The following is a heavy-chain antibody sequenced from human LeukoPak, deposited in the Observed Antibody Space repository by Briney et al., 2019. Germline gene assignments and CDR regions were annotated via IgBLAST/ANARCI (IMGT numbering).Heavy chain of an antibody. J-gene: IGHJ5*02. D-gene: IGHD3-3*01. CDR3: ARDGGTIFGVPDP. Sequence: ASVKVSCKASGYTFTSYAMHWVRQAPGQRLEWMGWINAGNGNTKYSQKLQGRVTMTTDTSTSTAYMELRSLRSDDTAVYYCARDGGTIFGVPDPWGQGTLVTVSS. CDR2: INAGNGNT. CDR1: GYTFTSYA. V-gene: IGHV1-3*01.